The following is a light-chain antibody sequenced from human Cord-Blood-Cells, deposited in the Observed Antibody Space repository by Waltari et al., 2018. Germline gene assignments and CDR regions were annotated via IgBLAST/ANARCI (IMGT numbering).Light chain of an antibody. J-gene: IGLJ2*01. CDR2: DVS. V-gene: IGLV2-14*01. Sequence: QSALTQPASASGSPGQSITISCTGTSSDVGGYNYVSWYQQHPGKAPKLMIYDVSNRPSGVSNRFSGSKSGNTASLTISGLQAEDEADYYCSSYTSSSTVVFGGGTKLTAL. CDR3: SSYTSSSTVV. CDR1: SSDVGGYNY.